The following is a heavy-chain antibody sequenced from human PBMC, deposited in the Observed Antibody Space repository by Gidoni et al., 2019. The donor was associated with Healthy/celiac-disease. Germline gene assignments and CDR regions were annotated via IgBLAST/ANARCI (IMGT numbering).Heavy chain of an antibody. CDR3: ARRGVNIVVVPAATPPRSPFDP. V-gene: IGHV4-34*01. Sequence: QVQLQQWGAGLLKPSETLSLTCAVYGGSFSGYYWSWIRQPPGKGREWIGEIHHSGSTNYNPSLKSRVTISVDTAKNQFSLKLSSVTAADTAVYYCARRGVNIVVVPAATPPRSPFDPWGQGTLVTVSS. CDR1: GGSFSGYY. D-gene: IGHD2-2*01. J-gene: IGHJ5*02. CDR2: IHHSGST.